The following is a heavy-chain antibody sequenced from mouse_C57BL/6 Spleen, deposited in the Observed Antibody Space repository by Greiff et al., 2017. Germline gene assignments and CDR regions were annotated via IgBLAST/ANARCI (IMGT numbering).Heavy chain of an antibody. J-gene: IGHJ1*03. CDR1: GFNIKDDY. V-gene: IGHV14-4*01. CDR3: TCYDPDSDFCWYFDV. Sequence: EVQLQESGAELVRPGASVKLSCTASGFNIKDDYMHWVKQRPEQGLEWIGWIDPENGDTEYASKFQGKATITADTSSNTAYLQLSSLTSEDTAVYYCTCYDPDSDFCWYFDVWGTGTTVTVSS. CDR2: IDPENGDT. D-gene: IGHD2-3*01.